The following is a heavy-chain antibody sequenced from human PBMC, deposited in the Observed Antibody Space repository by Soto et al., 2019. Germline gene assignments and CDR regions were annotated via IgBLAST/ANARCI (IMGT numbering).Heavy chain of an antibody. CDR2: ISSSSSTI. CDR1: GFTFSSYS. D-gene: IGHD3-22*01. J-gene: IGHJ3*02. CDR3: ARRVTMIVGGDAFDI. Sequence: EVQLVEFGGGLVQPGGSLRLSCAASGFTFSSYSMNWVRQAPGKGLEWVSYISSSSSTIYYADSVKGRFTISRDNAKNSLYLQMNSLRDEDTAVYYCARRVTMIVGGDAFDIWGQGTMVTVSS. V-gene: IGHV3-48*02.